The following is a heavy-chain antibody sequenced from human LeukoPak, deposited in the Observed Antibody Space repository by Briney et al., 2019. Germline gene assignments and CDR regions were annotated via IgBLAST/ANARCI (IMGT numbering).Heavy chain of an antibody. Sequence: GGSLRLSCAASGFTFSSYGMSWVRQAPGKGLEWVSAISGSGGSTYYADSVKGRFTISRDNSKNTLYLQMNSLRAEDTAVYYCARDHDGGSYFYPQDFDYWGQGTLVTVSS. CDR2: ISGSGGST. CDR1: GFTFSSYG. D-gene: IGHD1-26*01. V-gene: IGHV3-23*01. J-gene: IGHJ4*02. CDR3: ARDHDGGSYFYPQDFDY.